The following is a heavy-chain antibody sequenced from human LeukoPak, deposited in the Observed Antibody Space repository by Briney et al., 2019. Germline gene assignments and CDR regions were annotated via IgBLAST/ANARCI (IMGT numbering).Heavy chain of an antibody. CDR1: GYTFTISD. J-gene: IGHJ4*02. V-gene: IGHV1-8*01. D-gene: IGHD6-13*01. CDR3: ARGRSGLAAARTYDY. CDR2: INPNSGRT. Sequence: ASVRVSCKASGYTFTISDINWVRQAAGQGLEWMGWINPNSGRTGYAQKFQGRVTMTANTSISTAYMELSSLRFDDTAVYYCARGRSGLAAARTYDYWGQGTLITVSS.